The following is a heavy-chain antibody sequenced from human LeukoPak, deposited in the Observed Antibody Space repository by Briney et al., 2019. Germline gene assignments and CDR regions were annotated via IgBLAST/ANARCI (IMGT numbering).Heavy chain of an antibody. CDR2: IKQDGSEK. CDR1: GGSFSGYY. Sequence: ETLSLTCAVYGGSFSGYYWSWVRQAPGKGLEWVANIKQDGSEKYYVDSVKGRFTISRDNAKNSLYLQMNSLRAEDTAVYYCASTGYSSGWYDFDYWGQGTLVTVSS. J-gene: IGHJ4*02. V-gene: IGHV3-7*01. D-gene: IGHD6-19*01. CDR3: ASTGYSSGWYDFDY.